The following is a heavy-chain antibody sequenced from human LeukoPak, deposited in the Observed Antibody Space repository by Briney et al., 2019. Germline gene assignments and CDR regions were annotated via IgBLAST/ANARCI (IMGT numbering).Heavy chain of an antibody. CDR2: INPNSGGT. Sequence: ASVKVSYKASGYTFTDYYVHWVRQAPGQGLEWMGWINPNSGGTNYAQKFQGRVTLTRDTSMSTAYMEISRLTSDDTAVYYCARDNLEASWGSPSDYWGQGTLVTVSS. V-gene: IGHV1-2*02. CDR3: ARDNLEASWGSPSDY. CDR1: GYTFTDYY. D-gene: IGHD2-2*01. J-gene: IGHJ4*02.